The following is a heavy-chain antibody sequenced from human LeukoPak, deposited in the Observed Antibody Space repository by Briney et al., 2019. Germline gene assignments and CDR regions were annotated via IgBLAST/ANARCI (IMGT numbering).Heavy chain of an antibody. CDR2: ITQDGSEK. CDR3: ARDRYSSTTSCSPSGLAY. V-gene: IGHV3-7*01. CDR1: GFTFSSYW. Sequence: GGSLRLSCAASGFTFSSYWMNWVRQAPGKGLEWVANITQDGSEKYYVDSVKGRFTISRDNAKNSLSLQMNSLRAEDTAVYYCARDRYSSTTSCSPSGLAYWGQGTLVTVSS. J-gene: IGHJ4*02. D-gene: IGHD2-2*01.